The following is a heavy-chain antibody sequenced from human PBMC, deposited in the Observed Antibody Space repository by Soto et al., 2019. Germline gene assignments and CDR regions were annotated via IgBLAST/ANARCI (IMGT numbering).Heavy chain of an antibody. V-gene: IGHV3-30*18. CDR1: GFTFRTYV. J-gene: IGHJ4*02. CDR3: AKDSDFGGYGNIDY. Sequence: GGSLRLSCAASGFTFRTYVMHWVRQSPGKGLECVAVISYDGHNKYYADSVKGRFTISRDNSRNTLYLQMNSLRAEDTGVFYCAKDSDFGGYGNIDYWGQGTLVTVSS. D-gene: IGHD3-16*01. CDR2: ISYDGHNK.